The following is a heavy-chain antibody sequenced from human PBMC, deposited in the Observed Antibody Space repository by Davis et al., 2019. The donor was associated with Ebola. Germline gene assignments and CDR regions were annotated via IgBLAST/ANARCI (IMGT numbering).Heavy chain of an antibody. CDR3: ARDPNTGDTSGYYFFDY. V-gene: IGHV3-7*01. Sequence: GESLKISCAASGFTFSSYAMSWVRQAPGKGLEWVANIKQDGSEKYYVDSVKGRFTVSRDNAKNSLYLQMNSLRAEDTAVYYCARDPNTGDTSGYYFFDYWGQGSLVTVSS. J-gene: IGHJ4*02. CDR1: GFTFSSYA. D-gene: IGHD6-19*01. CDR2: IKQDGSEK.